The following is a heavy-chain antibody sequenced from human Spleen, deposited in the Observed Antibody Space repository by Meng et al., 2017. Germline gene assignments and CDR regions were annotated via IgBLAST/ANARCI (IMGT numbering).Heavy chain of an antibody. CDR1: GGALKDLY. CDR2: IKHNGSN. D-gene: IGHD4-11*01. CDR3: ARGPTTMAHDFDY. Sequence: VQPQQWGARLLEPSESPSPPRVVFGGALKDLYWGRDPQPPGEGLGWIGEIKHNGSNNYNPSLESRATISVDTSQNNLSLKLSSVTAADSAVYYCARGPTTMAHDFDYWGQGTLVTVSS. V-gene: IGHV4-34*01. J-gene: IGHJ4*02.